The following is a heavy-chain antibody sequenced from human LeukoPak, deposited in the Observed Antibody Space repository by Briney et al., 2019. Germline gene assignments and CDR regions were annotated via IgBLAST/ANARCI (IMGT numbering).Heavy chain of an antibody. CDR3: ARIPEGSFDY. CDR2: IYHSGST. D-gene: IGHD2-21*01. V-gene: IGHV4-4*02. Sequence: PSGTLSLTCAVSGGSISSNNWWSWVRQPPGKGLEWIGEIYHSGSTNYNPSLKSRVTMSVDKSKNQFSLKLSSVTAADTAVYYCARIPEGSFDYWGQGTLVTVSS. J-gene: IGHJ4*02. CDR1: GGSISSNNW.